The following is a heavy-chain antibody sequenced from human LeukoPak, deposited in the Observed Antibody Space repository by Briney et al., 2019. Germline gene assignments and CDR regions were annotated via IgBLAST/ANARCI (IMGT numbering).Heavy chain of an antibody. CDR1: GFTVSSNY. V-gene: IGHV3-53*01. D-gene: IGHD3-10*01. J-gene: IGHJ3*02. CDR2: IYSGGSA. Sequence: GGSLRLSCAASGFTVSSNYMSWVRQAPGKGLEWVSVIYSGGSAYYADSVKGRFTISRDNSKNTLYLQMNSLRAEDTAVYYCARDYYASGSYAFDIWGQGTMATVSS. CDR3: ARDYYASGSYAFDI.